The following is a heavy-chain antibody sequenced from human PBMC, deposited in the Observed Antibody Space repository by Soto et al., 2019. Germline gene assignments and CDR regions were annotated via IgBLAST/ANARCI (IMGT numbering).Heavy chain of an antibody. Sequence: QETLSVTCVVSADSISSSFGCSWVRQSPGKGLEWIGEIYHTGITNYNPSLKSRVNISVDKSNNQFSLMLRSVTAADTAVYYCARTKPRYSSGWYSDYFDYWGQG. CDR1: ADSISSSFG. J-gene: IGHJ4*02. CDR3: ARTKPRYSSGWYSDYFDY. V-gene: IGHV4-4*03. CDR2: IYHTGIT. D-gene: IGHD6-19*01.